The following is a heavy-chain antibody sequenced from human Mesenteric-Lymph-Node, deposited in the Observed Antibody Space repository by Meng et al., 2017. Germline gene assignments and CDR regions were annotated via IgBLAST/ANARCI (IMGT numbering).Heavy chain of an antibody. Sequence: TPKNAQKLQGRVTITADKSTSTAYMELSSLRSEDTAVYYCARGRDGYNLRYWGQGTLVTVSS. V-gene: IGHV1-69*06. CDR3: ARGRDGYNLRY. CDR2: TP. D-gene: IGHD5-24*01. J-gene: IGHJ4*02.